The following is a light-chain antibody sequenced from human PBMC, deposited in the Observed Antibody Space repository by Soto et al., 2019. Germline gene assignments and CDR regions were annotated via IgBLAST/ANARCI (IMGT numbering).Light chain of an antibody. J-gene: IGKJ1*01. CDR1: QSISSC. Sequence: DIPMTQSPSTLSASVGDRVTITCRASQSISSCLDWYQQKPGKAPKLLIYKASYLESGVPSRFSGSGSGTEFTLTISILQPDDFATYYCQQYNIYSPRNPFGQGTKVEIK. V-gene: IGKV1-5*03. CDR2: KAS. CDR3: QQYNIYSPRNP.